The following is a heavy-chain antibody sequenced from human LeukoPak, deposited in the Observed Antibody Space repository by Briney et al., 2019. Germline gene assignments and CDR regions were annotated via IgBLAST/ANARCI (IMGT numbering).Heavy chain of an antibody. J-gene: IGHJ4*02. CDR2: ITDSGKP. CDR1: GFSFSTYT. V-gene: IGHV3-23*01. Sequence: GGSLRLSCTASGFSFSTYTMTWVRQAPGKGLEWVSGITDSGKPCYADSVKGRFTISRDNSKSALYLQINSLRAEDTAVYYCASRNYYLDHWGQGALVTVSS. D-gene: IGHD3-10*01. CDR3: ASRNYYLDH.